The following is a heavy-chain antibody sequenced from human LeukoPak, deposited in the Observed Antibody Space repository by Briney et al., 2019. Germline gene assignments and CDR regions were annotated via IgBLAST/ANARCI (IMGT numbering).Heavy chain of an antibody. Sequence: PSETLSLTCTVSGGSISTSDYYWGWIRQPPGKGLEWIGSIYYSGSTYYNPSLKSRVTISVDTSKNQFSLKLSSVTAADTAVYYCARAERITMIVAFDYWGQGTLVTVSS. V-gene: IGHV4-39*07. CDR1: GGSISTSDYY. CDR3: ARAERITMIVAFDY. D-gene: IGHD3-22*01. CDR2: IYYSGST. J-gene: IGHJ4*02.